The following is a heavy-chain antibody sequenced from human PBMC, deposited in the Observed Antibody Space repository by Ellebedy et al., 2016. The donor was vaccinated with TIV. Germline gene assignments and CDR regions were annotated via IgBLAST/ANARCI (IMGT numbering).Heavy chain of an antibody. D-gene: IGHD2-15*01. Sequence: GESLKISCAASGFTFSSYSMNWVRQAPGKGLEWVSSIDGGSSSIYYADSVKGRFTISRDNAKNTLYLQLNSLRAEDTAVYYCARDPSVLKDCSGGSCFPFSDDAVDIWGQGTMVTVSS. CDR1: GFTFSSYS. CDR2: IDGGSSSI. J-gene: IGHJ3*02. CDR3: ARDPSVLKDCSGGSCFPFSDDAVDI. V-gene: IGHV3-21*01.